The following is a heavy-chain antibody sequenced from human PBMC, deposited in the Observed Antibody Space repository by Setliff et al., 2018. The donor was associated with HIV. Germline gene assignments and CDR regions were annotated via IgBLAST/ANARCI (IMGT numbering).Heavy chain of an antibody. CDR3: ARPYDSLYG. Sequence: ETLSLTCTVSGGSVSNSDFYWGWIRQSPGKGLEWIGSIYYRGATYYNPTLQSRVTISADTSKNQFYLKLTSVTAADTAIYYCARPYDSLYGWGQGVLVTVSS. CDR2: IYYRGAT. CDR1: GGSVSNSDFY. V-gene: IGHV4-39*01. J-gene: IGHJ4*02. D-gene: IGHD3-22*01.